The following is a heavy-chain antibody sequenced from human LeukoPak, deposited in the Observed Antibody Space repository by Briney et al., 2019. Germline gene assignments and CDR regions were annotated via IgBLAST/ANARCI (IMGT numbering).Heavy chain of an antibody. CDR3: ARDACGGGSCDASY. J-gene: IGHJ4*02. V-gene: IGHV3-30*04. D-gene: IGHD2-15*01. CDR1: GFTFSTFP. Sequence: GGSLRLSCAASGFTFSTFPMLWVRQAPGKGLEWVALILYDGTNKYYADSVKGRFTISRDSSKNTLYLQMNSLRPEDTAVYYCARDACGGGSCDASYWGQGTLVTVSS. CDR2: ILYDGTNK.